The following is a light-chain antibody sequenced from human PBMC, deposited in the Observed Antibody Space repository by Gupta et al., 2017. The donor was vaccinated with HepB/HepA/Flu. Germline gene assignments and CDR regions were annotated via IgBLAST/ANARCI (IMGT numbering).Light chain of an antibody. Sequence: QSALTQPASVSGSPGPSITISCTATSNDFGDFNYVSWYQQHPGKAPKLLISDVSNRPSGVSNRFSGSKSGNTASLTISGLQAEDEADYYCSSFTYTTTLVVFGGGTRLTVL. CDR1: SNDFGDFNY. CDR2: DVS. V-gene: IGLV2-14*03. CDR3: SSFTYTTTLVV. J-gene: IGLJ2*01.